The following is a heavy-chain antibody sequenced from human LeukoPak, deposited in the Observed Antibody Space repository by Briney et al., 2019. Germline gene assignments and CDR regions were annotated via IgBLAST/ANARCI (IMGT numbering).Heavy chain of an antibody. D-gene: IGHD2-2*01. J-gene: IGHJ3*02. CDR3: ARRYCSSTSCPDDAFDI. Sequence: GDSLKISCKVSGYRFTNYWIGWVRQMPGKGLEWMGIIYPGDSDTTYSPSFQGQVTISVDKSISTAYLQWNSLKASDTAMYYCARRYCSSTSCPDDAFDIWGQGAMVTVSS. V-gene: IGHV5-51*03. CDR1: GYRFTNYW. CDR2: IYPGDSDT.